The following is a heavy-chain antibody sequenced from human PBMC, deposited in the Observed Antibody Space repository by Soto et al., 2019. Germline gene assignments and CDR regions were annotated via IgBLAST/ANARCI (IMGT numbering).Heavy chain of an antibody. D-gene: IGHD3-10*01. CDR1: GFSLSTSGVG. J-gene: IGHJ4*02. CDR2: IYWDDDK. V-gene: IGHV2-5*02. CDR3: AHSPEELGYRRSYYFDY. Sequence: QITLKESGPTLVKPTQTLTLTCTFSGFSLSTSGVGVGWIRQPPGKALEWLALIYWDDDKRYSPSLKSRLTITKDTSKNQVVLTMTNMDPVDTATYYCAHSPEELGYRRSYYFDYWGQGTLVTVSS.